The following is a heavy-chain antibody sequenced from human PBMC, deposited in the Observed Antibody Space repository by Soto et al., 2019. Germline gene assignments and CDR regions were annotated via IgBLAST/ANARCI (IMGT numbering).Heavy chain of an antibody. V-gene: IGHV3-74*01. Sequence: GGSLRLSCAASGFAFSSYWMHWVRQAPGKGLVWVSRINSDGSSTSYADSVKGRFTISRDNAKNTLYLQMNSLRAEDTAVYYCARAGRHYYYGMDGWGQGTKVTVSS. J-gene: IGHJ6*02. D-gene: IGHD1-26*01. CDR1: GFAFSSYW. CDR3: ARAGRHYYYGMDG. CDR2: INSDGSST.